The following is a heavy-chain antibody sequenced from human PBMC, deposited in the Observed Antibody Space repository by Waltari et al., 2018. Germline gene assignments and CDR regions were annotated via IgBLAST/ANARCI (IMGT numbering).Heavy chain of an antibody. D-gene: IGHD2-15*01. J-gene: IGHJ3*02. V-gene: IGHV3-23*01. CDR1: GVTFSSYA. CDR3: AKDKAIGGAFDI. CDR2: TSGPGSDT. Sequence: EVQLLESGGGLVEPGGSVRLSCEACGVTFSSYAMGWVRQAPGKGLAWVPATSGPGSDTYYADSVKGRFTISRDNSKSTLYLQMNSLRAEDTAVYYCAKDKAIGGAFDIWGQGTMVTVSS.